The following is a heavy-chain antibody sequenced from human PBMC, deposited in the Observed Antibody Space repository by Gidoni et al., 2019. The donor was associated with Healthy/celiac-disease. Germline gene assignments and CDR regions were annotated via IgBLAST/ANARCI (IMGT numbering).Heavy chain of an antibody. CDR2: INHSGST. Sequence: QVQLQQWGAGLLKPSETLSLTCAVYGGSFSGYYWSWIRQPPGKGLEWIGEINHSGSTNYTPSLKSRVTISVDTSKNQFSLKLSSVTAADTAVYYCARISGLYGGAVDYWGQGTLVTVSS. D-gene: IGHD4-17*01. CDR1: GGSFSGYY. CDR3: ARISGLYGGAVDY. V-gene: IGHV4-34*01. J-gene: IGHJ4*02.